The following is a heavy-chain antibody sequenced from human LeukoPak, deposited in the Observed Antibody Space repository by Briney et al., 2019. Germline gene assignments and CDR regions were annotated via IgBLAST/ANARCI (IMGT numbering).Heavy chain of an antibody. CDR2: ISSSSSYI. J-gene: IGHJ4*02. V-gene: IGHV3-21*01. CDR3: ARDNVGYYDFWSGFPLDY. D-gene: IGHD3-3*01. CDR1: GFTFSSYS. Sequence: PGGSLRLXCAASGFTFSSYSMNWVRQAPGKALEWVSSISSSSSYIYYADSVKGRFTISRDNAKNSLYLQMNSLRAEDTAVYYCARDNVGYYDFWSGFPLDYWGQGTLVTVSS.